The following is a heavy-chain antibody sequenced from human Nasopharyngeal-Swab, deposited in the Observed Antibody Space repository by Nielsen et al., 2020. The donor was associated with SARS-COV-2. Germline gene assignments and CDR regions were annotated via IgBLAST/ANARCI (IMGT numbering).Heavy chain of an antibody. V-gene: IGHV4-34*01. D-gene: IGHD3-16*02. CDR2: INHKRGT. Sequence: RQATGKGLEWIGEINHKRGTNYNPSLESRVTGSLDTSKSQLSLRLISVTAADTAVYYCARAHYDYIWGSYRSAFQDDAFDIWGQGTMVTVSS. J-gene: IGHJ3*02. CDR3: ARAHYDYIWGSYRSAFQDDAFDI.